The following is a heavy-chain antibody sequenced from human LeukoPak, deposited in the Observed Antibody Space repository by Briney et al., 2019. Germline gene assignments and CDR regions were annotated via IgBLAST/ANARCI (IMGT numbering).Heavy chain of an antibody. CDR2: INPNSGGT. V-gene: IGHV1-2*02. CDR1: GYTFIGYY. J-gene: IGHJ3*02. CDR3: ATSSRGGNSFDI. D-gene: IGHD6-19*01. Sequence: ALVKVSCKASGYTFIGYYMHWVRQAPGQGLEWMGWINPNSGGTNYAQKFQGRVTMTRDTSISTAYMELSRLRSDDTAVYSCATSSRGGNSFDIRGQGTMVTVSS.